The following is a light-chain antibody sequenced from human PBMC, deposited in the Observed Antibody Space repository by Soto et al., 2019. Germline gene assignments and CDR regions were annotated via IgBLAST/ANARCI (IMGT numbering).Light chain of an antibody. J-gene: IGKJ2*01. CDR1: QSVSSY. CDR2: DAS. CDR3: QQRSNWPRYT. Sequence: EIVLTQSPATLSLSPGERATLSCRASQSVSSYLAWYQQKPGQAPRLLIYDASNRATGIPARFSGSGSGTDVTLTISSLEPEDVAVYYCQQRSNWPRYTFGQGTKLEIK. V-gene: IGKV3-11*01.